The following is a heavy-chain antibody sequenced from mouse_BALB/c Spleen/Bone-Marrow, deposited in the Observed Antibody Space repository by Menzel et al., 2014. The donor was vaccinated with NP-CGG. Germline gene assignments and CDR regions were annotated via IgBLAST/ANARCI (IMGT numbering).Heavy chain of an antibody. Sequence: QVQLQQSGAELAKPGASVKMSCKASGYTFTSYWMHWVKQRPGQGLEWIGYINPSTGYTEYNQKFKYKATLTADKSSSTAYMQLSSLTSEDSAVYYCARGYYGSSLVYWGQGTLVTVSA. D-gene: IGHD1-1*01. J-gene: IGHJ3*01. CDR2: INPSTGYT. CDR3: ARGYYGSSLVY. CDR1: GYTFTSYW. V-gene: IGHV1-7*01.